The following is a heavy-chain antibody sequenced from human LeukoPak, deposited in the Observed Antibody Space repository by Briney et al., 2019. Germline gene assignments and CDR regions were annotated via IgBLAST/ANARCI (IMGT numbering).Heavy chain of an antibody. CDR3: ARRRAVAGRYWYFDL. CDR1: GGSISSYY. V-gene: IGHV4-59*01. Sequence: PSETLSLTCTVSGGSISSYYWSWIRQPPGKGLEWIGYIYYSGSTNYNPSLKSRVTISVDTSKNQFSLKLSSVTAADTAVYYCARRRAVAGRYWYFDLWSRGTLVTVSS. D-gene: IGHD6-19*01. J-gene: IGHJ2*01. CDR2: IYYSGST.